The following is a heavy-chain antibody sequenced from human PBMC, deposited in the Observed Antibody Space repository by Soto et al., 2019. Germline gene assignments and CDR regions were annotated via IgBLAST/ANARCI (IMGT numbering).Heavy chain of an antibody. V-gene: IGHV4-34*01. CDR2: INHSGST. CDR3: ARGQTGYCSSTSCPKGDYGMDV. CDR1: GGSFSGYY. D-gene: IGHD2-2*01. Sequence: SETLSLTCAVYGGSFSGYYWSWIRQPPGKGLEWIGEINHSGSTNYNPSLKSRVTISVDTSKNQFSLKLSSVTAADTAVYYCARGQTGYCSSTSCPKGDYGMDVWGQGTTVTVSS. J-gene: IGHJ6*02.